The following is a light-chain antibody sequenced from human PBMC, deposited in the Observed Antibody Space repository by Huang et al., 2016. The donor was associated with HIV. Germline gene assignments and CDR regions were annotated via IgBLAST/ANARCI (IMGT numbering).Light chain of an antibody. J-gene: IGKJ2*01. Sequence: EIVMTQSPATLSVSPGERATLSCRASQSVSSNLAWYQQKPGQGPRLLIYGASTRATGIPARCSGSGAGTEFTLTISILQSEDFAVYYCQQYNNWPPYTFGQGTKLEIK. CDR1: QSVSSN. CDR3: QQYNNWPPYT. V-gene: IGKV3-15*01. CDR2: GAS.